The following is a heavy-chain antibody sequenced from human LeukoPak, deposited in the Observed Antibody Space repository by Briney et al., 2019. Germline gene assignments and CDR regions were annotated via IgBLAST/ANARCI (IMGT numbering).Heavy chain of an antibody. CDR1: GYTFSSYD. CDR3: AREPGVWFSIAGPIDAFDI. D-gene: IGHD6-6*01. Sequence: ASVKVSCTASGYTFSSYDINWVRQATGQGLEWMGRMNPNSGNTDYAQKFQGRVTITRNTSTSTAYMELSSLRSDDTAVYYCAREPGVWFSIAGPIDAFDIWGQGTMVTVSS. V-gene: IGHV1-8*01. J-gene: IGHJ3*02. CDR2: MNPNSGNT.